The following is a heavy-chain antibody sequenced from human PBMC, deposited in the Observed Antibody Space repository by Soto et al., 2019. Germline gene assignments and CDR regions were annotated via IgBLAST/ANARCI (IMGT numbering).Heavy chain of an antibody. Sequence: ASVKVSSKTSGYTFTSYAMHWVRQAHGQRLEWMGWINAGNGNTKYSQKFQGRVTITRDTSASTAYMELSSLRSEDTAVYYCARRIVVVPALGNWGQGPLVTLSS. V-gene: IGHV1-3*01. CDR2: INAGNGNT. J-gene: IGHJ4*02. CDR3: ARRIVVVPALGN. CDR1: GYTFTSYA. D-gene: IGHD2-21*02.